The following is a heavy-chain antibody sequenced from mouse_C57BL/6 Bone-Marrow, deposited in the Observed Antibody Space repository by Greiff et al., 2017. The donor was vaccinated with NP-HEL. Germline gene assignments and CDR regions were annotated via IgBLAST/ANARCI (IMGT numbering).Heavy chain of an antibody. CDR1: GYTFTDYY. CDR3: ATPRSGYDFDY. V-gene: IGHV1-26*01. Sequence: VQLQQSGPELVKPGASVKISCKASGYTFTDYYMNWVKQSHGKSLEWIGDINPNNGGTSYNQKFKGKATLTVDKSSSTAYMELRSLTSEDSAVYYCATPRSGYDFDYWGQGTTLTVSS. CDR2: INPNNGGT. D-gene: IGHD3-2*02. J-gene: IGHJ2*01.